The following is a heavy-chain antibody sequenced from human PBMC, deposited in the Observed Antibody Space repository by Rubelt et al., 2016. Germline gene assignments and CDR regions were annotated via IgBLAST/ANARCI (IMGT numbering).Heavy chain of an antibody. CDR3: ARHSRPAAIGATDWCDP. D-gene: IGHD2-2*02. CDR2: IVYSGIT. V-gene: IGHV4-39*01. J-gene: IGHJ5*02. Sequence: QLQLQESGPGLVKPSETLSLKCSVSGGSISSSDHYWGWIRQPPGKGLEWIGTIVYSGITYYNPSLMSRVPSSGDTSKGHVSLKLSSVTAADTAVDYCARHSRPAAIGATDWCDPWGKGNLVTVSS. CDR1: GGSISSSDHY.